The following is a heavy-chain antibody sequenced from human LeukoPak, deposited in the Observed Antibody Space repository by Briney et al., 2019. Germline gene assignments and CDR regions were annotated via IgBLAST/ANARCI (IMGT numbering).Heavy chain of an antibody. J-gene: IGHJ4*02. V-gene: IGHV1-69*06. Sequence: ASVKVSCKASGGTFSSYAISWVRQAPGQGLEWMGGIIPIFGTANYAQKFQGRVTITADKSTSTAYMELSSLRSEDTAVYYCARDGDDYGDYSGYWGQGTLVTVSS. CDR2: IIPIFGTA. CDR1: GGTFSSYA. D-gene: IGHD4-17*01. CDR3: ARDGDDYGDYSGY.